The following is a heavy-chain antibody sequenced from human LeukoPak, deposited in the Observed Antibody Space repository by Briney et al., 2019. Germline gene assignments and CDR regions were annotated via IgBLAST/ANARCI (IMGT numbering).Heavy chain of an antibody. V-gene: IGHV3-23*01. J-gene: IGHJ4*02. CDR3: AKDPASSDYGDLNYFDC. Sequence: GGSLRLSCAASGFTFSSYAMSWVRQAPGKGLEWVSAISGSGGSTYYADSVKGRFTISRDNSKNTLYLQMNSLRAEDTAVYYCAKDPASSDYGDLNYFDCWGQGTLVTVSS. D-gene: IGHD4-17*01. CDR1: GFTFSSYA. CDR2: ISGSGGST.